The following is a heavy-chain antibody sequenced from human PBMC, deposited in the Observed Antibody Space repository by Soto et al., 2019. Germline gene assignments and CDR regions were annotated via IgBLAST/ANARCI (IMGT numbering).Heavy chain of an antibody. Sequence: GGSLRLSCAASGFTVSSNYMSWVRQAPGKGLEWVAVIWYDGIRKNYGDSVRGRFTVSRDSSKNMVYLQMDSLKVEDTALYYCARDVDTTSHFNRFDPWGQGVMVTVSS. CDR1: GFTVSSNY. CDR2: IWYDGIRK. D-gene: IGHD5-18*01. J-gene: IGHJ5*02. CDR3: ARDVDTTSHFNRFDP. V-gene: IGHV3-33*08.